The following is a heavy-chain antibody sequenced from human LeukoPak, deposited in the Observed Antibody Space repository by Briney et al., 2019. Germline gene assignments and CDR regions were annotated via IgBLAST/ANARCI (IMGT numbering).Heavy chain of an antibody. D-gene: IGHD2-2*01. V-gene: IGHV4-59*13. J-gene: IGHJ6*03. CDR1: GDSISSYY. Sequence: SETLSLTCTVSGDSISSYYWSWIRQPPGKGLEWIGYIYYSESTCYNPSLKSRVTTSVDTSKNQFSLKLTSVTAADTAVYYCARGLLKGQLHLGYSYYMDVWGKGTTITVSS. CDR2: IYYSEST. CDR3: ARGLLKGQLHLGYSYYMDV.